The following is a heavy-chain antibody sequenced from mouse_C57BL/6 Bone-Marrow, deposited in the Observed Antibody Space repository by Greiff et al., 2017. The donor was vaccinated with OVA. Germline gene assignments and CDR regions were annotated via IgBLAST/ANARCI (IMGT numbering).Heavy chain of an antibody. CDR1: GFTFSSYA. Sequence: EVQLVESGGGLVKPGGSLKLSCAASGFTFSSYAMSWVRQTPEKRLEWVATISDGGSYTYYPDNVKGRFTIARDNAKNNRYLQMSHLKSEDTAMYYCASRLYYGSSHSYWYFDVWGTGTTVTVSS. D-gene: IGHD1-1*01. V-gene: IGHV5-4*01. CDR2: ISDGGSYT. J-gene: IGHJ1*03. CDR3: ASRLYYGSSHSYWYFDV.